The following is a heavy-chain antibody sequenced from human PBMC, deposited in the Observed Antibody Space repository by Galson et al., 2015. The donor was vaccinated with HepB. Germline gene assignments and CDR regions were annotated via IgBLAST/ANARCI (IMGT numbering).Heavy chain of an antibody. Sequence: LRLSCAASGFTFSSYWMSWVRQAPGKGLEWVANIKPDGSEKYYGDFVKGRFAVSRDNAKNSVYLQMNSLRPEDTAVYYCARVGIGAGGTGYWGQGTLVTVSS. CDR3: ARVGIGAGGTGY. D-gene: IGHD6-13*01. CDR1: GFTFSSYW. CDR2: IKPDGSEK. J-gene: IGHJ4*02. V-gene: IGHV3-7*03.